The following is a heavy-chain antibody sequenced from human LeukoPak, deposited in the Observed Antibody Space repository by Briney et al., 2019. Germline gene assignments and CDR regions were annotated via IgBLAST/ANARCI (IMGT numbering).Heavy chain of an antibody. CDR2: IKSDGSSI. CDR1: GFTFSSYW. V-gene: IGHV3-74*01. Sequence: SGGSLRLSCAASGFTFSSYWMHWVRQAPGKGLVWVSRIKSDGSSISYADSVKGRFTISRDNSKNTLYLQMNSLRAEDTAVYYCARDRGGVVSGYMDVWGKGTTVTVSS. CDR3: ARDRGGVVSGYMDV. J-gene: IGHJ6*03. D-gene: IGHD3-3*01.